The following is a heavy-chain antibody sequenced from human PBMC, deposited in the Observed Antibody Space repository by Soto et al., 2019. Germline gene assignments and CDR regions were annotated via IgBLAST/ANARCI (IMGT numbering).Heavy chain of an antibody. D-gene: IGHD1-26*01. J-gene: IGHJ6*02. V-gene: IGHV3-30*18. CDR2: ISYDGSNK. CDR3: AKDRVRGIVGATKVGHYYYYYGMDV. Sequence: GGSLRLSCAASGFTFSSYGMHWVRQAPGKGLEWVAVISYDGSNKYYADSVKGRFTISRDNSKNTLYLQMNSLRAEDTAVYYCAKDRVRGIVGATKVGHYYYYYGMDVWGQGTTVTVSS. CDR1: GFTFSSYG.